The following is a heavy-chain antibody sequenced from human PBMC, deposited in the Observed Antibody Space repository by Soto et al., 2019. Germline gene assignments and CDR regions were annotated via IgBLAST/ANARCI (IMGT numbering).Heavy chain of an antibody. V-gene: IGHV3-23*01. CDR3: AKELLRLGEQLERYFDY. J-gene: IGHJ4*01. Sequence: EVQLLESGGDLVQPGGSLRLSCAASGFTFSTYAMRWVRQAPGKGLEWVSAISGSGSSRYYADSAKGRFTISRDNSRNTLFLQLNRLRAEDTAVYYCAKELLRLGEQLERYFDYWCHGTLVTVSS. CDR2: ISGSGSSR. CDR1: GFTFSTYA. D-gene: IGHD3-10*01.